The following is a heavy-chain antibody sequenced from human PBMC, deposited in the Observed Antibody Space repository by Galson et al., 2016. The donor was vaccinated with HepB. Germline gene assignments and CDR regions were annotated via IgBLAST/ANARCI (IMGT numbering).Heavy chain of an antibody. V-gene: IGHV4-59*11. CDR3: ASHDYWNDNHDSFDI. Sequence: SETLSLTCTVSGGSISGHYWSWIRQPGGKGLEWIGFISLRGSGSTSYNPSLKSRVTISGDTSKNQISLRLRPVIAADTAVYYCASHDYWNDNHDSFDIWGQGTRVTVSS. J-gene: IGHJ3*02. CDR2: ISLRGSGST. CDR1: GGSISGHY. D-gene: IGHD3/OR15-3a*01.